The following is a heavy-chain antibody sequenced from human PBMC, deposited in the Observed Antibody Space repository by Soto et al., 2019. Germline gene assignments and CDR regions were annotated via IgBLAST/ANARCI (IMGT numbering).Heavy chain of an antibody. J-gene: IGHJ4*02. CDR3: ARDSIMITFGRVIPDY. Sequence: GASVKVSCKASGYTFTSYGISCVRQAPGQGLEWMGWISAYNGNTNYAQKLQGRVTITTDTSTSTAYMELRILRSDDTAVYYCARDSIMITFGRVIPDYWGQGTLVTVSS. CDR2: ISAYNGNT. D-gene: IGHD3-16*02. CDR1: GYTFTSYG. V-gene: IGHV1-18*01.